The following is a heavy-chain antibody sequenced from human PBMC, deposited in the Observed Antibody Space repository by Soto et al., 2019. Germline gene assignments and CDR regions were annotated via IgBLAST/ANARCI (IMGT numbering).Heavy chain of an antibody. CDR1: GFTFSSYW. D-gene: IGHD6-19*01. J-gene: IGHJ6*02. CDR3: ATFSPVDYGVDV. V-gene: IGHV3-74*01. Sequence: EVQLVESGGALVQPGGSLRLSCAASGFTFSSYWMHWVRQAPGKELVWVSRINSGGSSTGYADSVKGRFTISRDNAQNTLYLQMNSLRDEDTAVYYCATFSPVDYGVDVWGQGTTVTVSS. CDR2: INSGGSST.